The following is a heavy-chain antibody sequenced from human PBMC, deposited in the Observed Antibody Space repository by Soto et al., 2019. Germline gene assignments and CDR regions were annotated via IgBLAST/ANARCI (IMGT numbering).Heavy chain of an antibody. Sequence: EVQLVESGGGVVQPGRSLRLSCVVSGITVDDYAMHWVRQAPGKGLEWVSGIRWNSGGIVYEDSVKGRFTISRDNAKNSLYLQMDSLRTEDTAAYSCAKDMYSGSIEALSGMDVWGQGTTVNVSS. V-gene: IGHV3-9*01. CDR1: GITVDDYA. CDR2: IRWNSGGI. D-gene: IGHD6-6*01. CDR3: AKDMYSGSIEALSGMDV. J-gene: IGHJ6*02.